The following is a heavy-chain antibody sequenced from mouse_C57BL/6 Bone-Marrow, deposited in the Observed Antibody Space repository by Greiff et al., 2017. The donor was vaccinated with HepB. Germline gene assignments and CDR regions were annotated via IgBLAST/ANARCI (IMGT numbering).Heavy chain of an antibody. Sequence: VHVKQSGPVLVKPGASVKMSCKASGYTFTDYYMNWVKQSHGKSLEWIGVINPYNGGTSYNQKFKGKATLTVDKSSSTAYMELNSLTSEDSAVYYCASGLLRLDYWGQGTTLTVSS. CDR1: GYTFTDYY. CDR2: INPYNGGT. D-gene: IGHD2-3*01. CDR3: ASGLLRLDY. J-gene: IGHJ2*01. V-gene: IGHV1-19*01.